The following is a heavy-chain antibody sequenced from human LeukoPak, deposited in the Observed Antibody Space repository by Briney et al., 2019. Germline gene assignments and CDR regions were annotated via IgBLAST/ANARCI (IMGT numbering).Heavy chain of an antibody. D-gene: IGHD6-25*01. V-gene: IGHV3-23*01. CDR2: ISGSGGST. CDR1: GGSFSGYY. J-gene: IGHJ3*01. Sequence: ETLSLTCAVYGGSFSGYYWSWVRQAPGKGLEWVSSISGSGGSTDYADSVKGRFTISRDNSKNTVDLQMNSLRAEDTAVYYCAKDRGGGYFALDAFDVWGQGTMVAVSS. CDR3: AKDRGGGYFALDAFDV.